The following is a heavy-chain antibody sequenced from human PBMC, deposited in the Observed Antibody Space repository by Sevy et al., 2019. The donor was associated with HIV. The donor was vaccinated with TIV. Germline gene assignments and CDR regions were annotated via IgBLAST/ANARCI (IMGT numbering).Heavy chain of an antibody. J-gene: IGHJ5*02. CDR3: ARLTVAGLGGWFDP. V-gene: IGHV1-69*13. Sequence: ASVKVSCKASGGTFNRYAISWVRQAPGHGLEWLGGIIPIFGTTNYAQMFQGRVTITADESTSTAYMEVSSLGSEDTAVYYCARLTVAGLGGWFDPWGHGTLVTVS. CDR2: IIPIFGTT. CDR1: GGTFNRYA. D-gene: IGHD6-19*01.